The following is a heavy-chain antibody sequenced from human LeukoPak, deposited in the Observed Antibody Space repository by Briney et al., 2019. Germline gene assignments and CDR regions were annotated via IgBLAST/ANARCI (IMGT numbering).Heavy chain of an antibody. D-gene: IGHD2-21*02. Sequence: GGSLRLSCASSGFSVSSNYMSLVRQAPAKGLEWVSVIYSGGSTYYADSVKGRFTISRDNSKNTLYLQMKSLRAEDTAVYYCARTDETAPAEDFQHWGQGTLVTVSS. V-gene: IGHV3-53*01. CDR1: GFSVSSNY. CDR3: ARTDETAPAEDFQH. CDR2: IYSGGST. J-gene: IGHJ1*01.